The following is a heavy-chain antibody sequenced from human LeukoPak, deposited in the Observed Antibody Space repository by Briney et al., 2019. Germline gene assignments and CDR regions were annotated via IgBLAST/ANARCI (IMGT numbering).Heavy chain of an antibody. CDR2: INPSGGST. CDR1: GYTFTSYY. D-gene: IGHD3-10*01. V-gene: IGHV1-46*01. Sequence: ASVKVSCKASGYTFTSYYMQWMRQAPGQGLEWMGIINPSGGSTSYAQKFQGRVTMTRDTSTSTVYMELSSLRSEDTAVYYCASGLWFGEFNYYYMDVWGKGTTVTVSS. CDR3: ASGLWFGEFNYYYMDV. J-gene: IGHJ6*03.